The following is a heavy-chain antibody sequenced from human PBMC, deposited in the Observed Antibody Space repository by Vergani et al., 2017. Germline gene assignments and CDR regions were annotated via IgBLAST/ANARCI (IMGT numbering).Heavy chain of an antibody. D-gene: IGHD3-9*01. V-gene: IGHV3-9*01. CDR1: GFTFDDYA. Sequence: EVQLVESGGGLVQPGRSLRLSCAASGFTFDDYAMHWVRQAPGKGLEWVSGISGNSGSIGYADSVKGRFTISRDNAKNSLYLQMNSLIAEDTALYYCAKGYYDILTGYFDYWGQGTLVTVSS. CDR3: AKGYYDILTGYFDY. J-gene: IGHJ4*02. CDR2: ISGNSGSI.